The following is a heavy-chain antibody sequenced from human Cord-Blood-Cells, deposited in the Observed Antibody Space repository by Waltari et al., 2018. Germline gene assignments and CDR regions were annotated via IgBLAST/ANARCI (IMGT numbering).Heavy chain of an antibody. D-gene: IGHD6-13*01. CDR3: ARVGIGAAGGVGSGANDAFDI. J-gene: IGHJ3*02. Sequence: QVQLQESGPGLVKPSQTLSLTCTVPGGSISSGSYSWSWIRQPAGTGLEWIGYLYTSGSTNYNPSLKSRVTISVDTSKNQFSLKLSSVTAADTAVYYCARVGIGAAGGVGSGANDAFDIWGQGTMVTVSS. V-gene: IGHV4-61*09. CDR2: LYTSGST. CDR1: GGSISSGSYS.